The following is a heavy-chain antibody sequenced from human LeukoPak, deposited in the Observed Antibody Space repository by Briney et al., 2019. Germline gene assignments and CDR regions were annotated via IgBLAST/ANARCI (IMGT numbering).Heavy chain of an antibody. CDR1: GFTFTNAW. D-gene: IGHD6-6*01. V-gene: IGHV3-11*04. CDR3: ARTSIAARHFDY. CDR2: ISSSGSTI. J-gene: IGHJ4*02. Sequence: GGSLRLSCAASGFTFTNAWMSWVRQAPGKGLEWVSYISSSGSTIYYADSVKGRFTTSRDNAKNSLYLQMNSLRAEDTAVYYCARTSIAARHFDYWGQGTLVTVSS.